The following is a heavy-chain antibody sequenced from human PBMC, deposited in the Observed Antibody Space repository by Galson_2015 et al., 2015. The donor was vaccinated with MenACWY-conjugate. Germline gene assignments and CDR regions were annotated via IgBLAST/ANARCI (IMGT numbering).Heavy chain of an antibody. Sequence: SETLSLTCPVSGGSVSSGSYWPWIRQPPGKGLEWIGLIYSSGSTKYNPSLKSRVTISLDMSKNQVSLKLSSVTAADTAVYYCAREYNKWGQGTLVTVSS. CDR3: AREYNK. V-gene: IGHV4-61*01. CDR1: GGSVSSGSY. D-gene: IGHD1-14*01. J-gene: IGHJ4*02. CDR2: IYSSGST.